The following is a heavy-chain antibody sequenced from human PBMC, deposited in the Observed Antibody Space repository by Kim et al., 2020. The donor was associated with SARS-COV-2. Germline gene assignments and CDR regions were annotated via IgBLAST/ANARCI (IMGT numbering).Heavy chain of an antibody. Sequence: GGSLRLSCAASGFSFSSYGMHWVRQAPGKGLEWVAVIWYDGSNKYYADSVKGRFTISRDNSKNTLYLQMNSLRAEDTAVYYCARAVGYYDSSGYSGGFVDYWGQGTLVTVSS. V-gene: IGHV3-33*01. CDR2: IWYDGSNK. D-gene: IGHD3-22*01. CDR3: ARAVGYYDSSGYSGGFVDY. J-gene: IGHJ4*02. CDR1: GFSFSSYG.